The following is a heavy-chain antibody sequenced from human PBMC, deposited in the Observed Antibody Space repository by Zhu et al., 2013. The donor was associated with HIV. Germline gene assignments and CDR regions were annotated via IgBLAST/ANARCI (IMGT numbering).Heavy chain of an antibody. V-gene: IGHV1-3*01. Sequence: QVQLVQSGAEVKKPGASVKVSCKASGYTFTNYALHWVRQAPGQSLEWMGWINVFNGNTKYSENFQGRVSITRDKSATSAYMELSNLRPEDTAVYYCASYRRVPLDVTLAVRYYYYGMDVWGQGTTVTVSS. J-gene: IGHJ6*02. CDR1: GYTFTNYA. CDR3: ASYRRVPLDVTLAVRYYYYGMDV. D-gene: IGHD6-19*01. CDR2: INVFNGNT.